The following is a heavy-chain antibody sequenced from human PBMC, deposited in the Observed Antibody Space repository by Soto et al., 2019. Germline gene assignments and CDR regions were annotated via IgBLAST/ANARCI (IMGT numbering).Heavy chain of an antibody. Sequence: SSETLSLTCTVSGGSISSYYWSWIRQPAGKGLEWIGRIYTSGSTNYNPSLKSRVTMSVDTSKNQFSLKLSSVTAADTAVYYCARDLAAAGTDNWFDPWGQGTLVTVSS. J-gene: IGHJ5*02. V-gene: IGHV4-4*07. CDR3: ARDLAAAGTDNWFDP. CDR1: GGSISSYY. CDR2: IYTSGST. D-gene: IGHD6-13*01.